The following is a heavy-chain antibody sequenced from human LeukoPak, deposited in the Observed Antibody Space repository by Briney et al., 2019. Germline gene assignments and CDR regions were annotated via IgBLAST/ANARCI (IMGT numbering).Heavy chain of an antibody. CDR2: ISTSSSYI. Sequence: GGSLRLSCAASGFTFSSYSINWVRQAPGKGLEWVSSISTSSSYIYYADSVKGRFTISRDNAKNSLYLQMNSLRAEDTAVYYCARDYSGTYFIDYWGQGTLVTVSS. V-gene: IGHV3-21*06. CDR3: ARDYSGTYFIDY. CDR1: GFTFSSYS. J-gene: IGHJ4*02. D-gene: IGHD1-26*01.